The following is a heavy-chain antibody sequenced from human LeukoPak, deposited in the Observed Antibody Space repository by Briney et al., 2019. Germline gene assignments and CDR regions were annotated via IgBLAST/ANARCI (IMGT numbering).Heavy chain of an antibody. Sequence: SETLSLTCTVSGGSISSYYWSWIRQPPGKGLEWIGYIYYSGSTKYNPSLKSRVTISVDTSKNQFSLELSSVTAADTAVYYCAREASDSTTEVTRALDYWGQGTLVTVSS. CDR1: GGSISSYY. D-gene: IGHD4-23*01. CDR3: AREASDSTTEVTRALDY. CDR2: IYYSGST. J-gene: IGHJ4*02. V-gene: IGHV4-59*12.